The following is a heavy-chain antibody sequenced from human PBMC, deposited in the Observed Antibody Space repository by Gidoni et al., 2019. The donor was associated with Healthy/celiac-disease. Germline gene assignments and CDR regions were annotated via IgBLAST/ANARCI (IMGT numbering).Heavy chain of an antibody. J-gene: IGHJ4*02. CDR2: ISYDGSNK. CDR1: GFTFSSYA. D-gene: IGHD3-3*01. CDR3: AREPTNYDFWSGNPSPRYYFDY. Sequence: QVQLVESGGGVVQPGRSLRLSCAASGFTFSSYAMHWVRQAPGKGLEWVAVISYDGSNKYYADSVKGRFTISRDNSKNTLYLQMNSLRAEDTAVYYCAREPTNYDFWSGNPSPRYYFDYWGQGTLVTVSS. V-gene: IGHV3-30-3*01.